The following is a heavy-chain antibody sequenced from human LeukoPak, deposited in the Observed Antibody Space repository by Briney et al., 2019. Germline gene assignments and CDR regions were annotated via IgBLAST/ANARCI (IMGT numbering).Heavy chain of an antibody. CDR3: AREMYSGSYYDHWFDP. D-gene: IGHD1-26*01. CDR1: GFTVRSNY. J-gene: IGHJ5*02. CDR2: IYSGGST. V-gene: IGHV3-53*04. Sequence: GGSLRLSCAASGFTVRSNYMSWVRQAPGKGLEWVSVIYSGGSTYYADSVKGRFTISRRNSKDTLYLQMNSLRAEDTAVYYCAREMYSGSYYDHWFDPWGQGTLVTVSS.